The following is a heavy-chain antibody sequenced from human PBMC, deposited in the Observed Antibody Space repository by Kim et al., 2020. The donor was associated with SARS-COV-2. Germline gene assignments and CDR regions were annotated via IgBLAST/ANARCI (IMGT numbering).Heavy chain of an antibody. CDR3: ARVGGYCSSTSCPYGMDV. J-gene: IGHJ6*02. CDR1: GFTFSSYS. D-gene: IGHD2-2*01. V-gene: IGHV3-21*01. CDR2: ISSSSSYI. Sequence: GGSLRLSCAASGFTFSSYSMNWVRQAPGKGLEWVSSISSSSSYIYYADSVKGRFTISRDNAKNSLYLQMNSLRAEDTAVYYCARVGGYCSSTSCPYGMDVWGQRTTVTVSS.